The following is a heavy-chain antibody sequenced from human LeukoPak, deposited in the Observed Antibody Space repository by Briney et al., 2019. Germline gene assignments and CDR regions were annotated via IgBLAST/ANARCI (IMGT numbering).Heavy chain of an antibody. CDR2: IYTSGDT. CDR3: AREYRSGYFYVHDAFDM. CDR1: GDSISSDTYY. V-gene: IGHV4-61*02. Sequence: SETLSLTCTVSGDSISSDTYYWHWIRQSAGKGLEGIERIYTSGDTYYNPALKSRVTISVDTSKNQFSLKLTSVTAADAAMYYCAREYRSGYFYVHDAFDMWGQGTMVIVSS. D-gene: IGHD3-22*01. J-gene: IGHJ3*02.